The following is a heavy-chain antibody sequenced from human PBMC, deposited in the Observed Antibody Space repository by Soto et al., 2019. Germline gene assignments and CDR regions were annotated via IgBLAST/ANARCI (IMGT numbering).Heavy chain of an antibody. CDR3: AKDMFSSWYSPRGYYFDY. Sequence: EVQLVESGGGLVQPGRSLRLSCAASGFTFDDYAMHWVRQAPGKGLEWVSGISWNSGSIGYADSVKGRFTISRDNAKNSLYLQMNSLRAEDTALYYCAKDMFSSWYSPRGYYFDYWGQGTLVTVSS. J-gene: IGHJ4*02. D-gene: IGHD6-13*01. CDR2: ISWNSGSI. V-gene: IGHV3-9*01. CDR1: GFTFDDYA.